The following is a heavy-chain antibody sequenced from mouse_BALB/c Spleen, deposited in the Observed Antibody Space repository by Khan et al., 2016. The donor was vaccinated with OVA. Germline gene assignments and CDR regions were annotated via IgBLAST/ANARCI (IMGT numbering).Heavy chain of an antibody. J-gene: IGHJ3*01. CDR1: GFTFSNFA. CDR3: ARHNYGPFDY. CDR2: ISSGGDNT. V-gene: IGHV5-9-3*01. D-gene: IGHD1-1*01. Sequence: EVELVESGGGLVKPGGPLKLSCTTSGFTFSNFAMSWVRQTPEKRLEWVATISSGGDNTYYPDSVKGRFTISRDNAKSTLYLQMTSLRSEDTAMYYCARHNYGPFDYWGQGTLVTVSA.